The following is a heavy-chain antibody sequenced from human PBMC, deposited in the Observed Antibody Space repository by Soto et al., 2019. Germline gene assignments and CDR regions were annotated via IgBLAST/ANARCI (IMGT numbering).Heavy chain of an antibody. J-gene: IGHJ6*02. D-gene: IGHD2-15*01. CDR3: ARDCSGGSCYLPFYYHYYGMDV. CDR2: ISAYNGNT. V-gene: IGHV1-18*01. CDR1: GYTFTSYG. Sequence: ASVKVSCKASGYTFTSYGISWVRQAPGQGLEWMGWISAYNGNTNYAQKLQGRVTMTTDTSTSTAYMELRSLRSDDTAVYYCARDCSGGSCYLPFYYHYYGMDVWGQGTTVTVS.